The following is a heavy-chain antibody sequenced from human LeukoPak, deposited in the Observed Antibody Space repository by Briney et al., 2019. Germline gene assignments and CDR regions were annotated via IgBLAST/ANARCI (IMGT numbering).Heavy chain of an antibody. Sequence: KPSETLSLTCTVSGGSISSYYWSWIRQPPGKGLEWIGYIYYSGSTNYNPSLKSRVTISVDTSKNQFSLKLSPVTAADTAVYYCARSGRPLTYYYGSGSYRNWFDPWGQGTLVTVSS. CDR3: ARSGRPLTYYYGSGSYRNWFDP. V-gene: IGHV4-59*01. CDR2: IYYSGST. J-gene: IGHJ5*02. D-gene: IGHD3-10*01. CDR1: GGSISSYY.